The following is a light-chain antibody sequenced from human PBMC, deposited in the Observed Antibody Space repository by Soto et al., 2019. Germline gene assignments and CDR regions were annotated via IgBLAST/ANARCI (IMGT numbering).Light chain of an antibody. CDR3: QQYAGSPIT. CDR2: DAS. Sequence: EIVLTQSPGTLSLSPGERATLSCRASQSVSSSLAWYQQKPGLAPTLLISDASSRASGVPDRFTGGGSGTDFTLTIRRLEPEDFALYYCQQYAGSPITFGQGTRLEN. CDR1: QSVSSS. V-gene: IGKV3-20*01. J-gene: IGKJ5*01.